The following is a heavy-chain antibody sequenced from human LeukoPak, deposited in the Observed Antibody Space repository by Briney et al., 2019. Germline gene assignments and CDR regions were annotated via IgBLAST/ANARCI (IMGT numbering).Heavy chain of an antibody. CDR1: GGTFSSYA. CDR2: IIPIFGTA. Sequence: ASLKVSCKASGGTFSSYAISWVRQAPGQGLEWMGGIIPIFGTANYAQKFQGRVTITADESTSTAYMELSSLRSEDTAVYYCARSSDNYYYDSSGYYSLDYWGQGTLVTVSS. V-gene: IGHV1-69*01. D-gene: IGHD3-22*01. J-gene: IGHJ4*02. CDR3: ARSSDNYYYDSSGYYSLDY.